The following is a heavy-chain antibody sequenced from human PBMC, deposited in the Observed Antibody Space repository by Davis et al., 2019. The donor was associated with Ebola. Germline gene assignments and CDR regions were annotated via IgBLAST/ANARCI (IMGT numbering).Heavy chain of an antibody. CDR3: ARHSYYYDRSGYYRSDWFDP. J-gene: IGHJ5*02. D-gene: IGHD3-22*01. V-gene: IGHV4-59*01. Sequence: MPSETLSLTCTVSGGSISSYYWSWIRQPPGKGLEWIGYIYYSGSTNYNPSLKSPVTISVDTSKNQFSLKLSSVTAADTAVYYCARHSYYYDRSGYYRSDWFDPWGQGTLVTVSS. CDR2: IYYSGST. CDR1: GGSISSYY.